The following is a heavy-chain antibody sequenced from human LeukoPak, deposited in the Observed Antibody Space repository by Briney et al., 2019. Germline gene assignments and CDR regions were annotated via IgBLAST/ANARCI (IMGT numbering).Heavy chain of an antibody. CDR3: ARRPTGDPKFDY. V-gene: IGHV4-59*08. J-gene: IGHJ4*01. CDR1: GDSISNYC. D-gene: IGHD7-27*01. CDR2: IYSSGST. Sequence: SERRSPTCRVSGDSISNYCWTWNRQPPGKGLEWIGYIYSSGSTYYNTSLKSRFTISVDTSKNRFSLKLSTVAAADTAVYYCARRPTGDPKFDYWGERWSPS.